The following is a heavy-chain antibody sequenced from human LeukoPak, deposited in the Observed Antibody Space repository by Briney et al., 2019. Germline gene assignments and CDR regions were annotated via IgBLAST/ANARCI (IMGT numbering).Heavy chain of an antibody. CDR3: ARHVLRYYDTSGYYF. V-gene: IGHV4-39*01. D-gene: IGHD3-22*01. CDR1: GGSISSSNYY. CDR2: VYYSGST. Sequence: PSETLSLTCTVSGGSISSSNYYWGWIRQPPGKGLEWIGSVYYSGSTYYNPSLKSRVTISVDASKNQFSLKLSSVTAADTAVYFCARHVLRYYDTSGYYFWGQGTLVIVSS. J-gene: IGHJ4*02.